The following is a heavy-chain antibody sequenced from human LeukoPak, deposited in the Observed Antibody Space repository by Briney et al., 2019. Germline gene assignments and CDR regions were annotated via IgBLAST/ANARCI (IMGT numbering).Heavy chain of an antibody. CDR1: GFTFSDYY. CDR2: ISSSGSTI. J-gene: IGHJ4*02. D-gene: IGHD2-15*01. CDR3: AREGYYCSGGSCYSPFDY. V-gene: IGHV3-11*01. Sequence: GGSLRLSCAASGFTFSDYYMSWIRQAPGKGLEWVSYISSSGSTIYYADSVKGRFTISRDNAKNSLYLQMNSLRAEDTALYYCAREGYYCSGGSCYSPFDYWGQGALVTVSS.